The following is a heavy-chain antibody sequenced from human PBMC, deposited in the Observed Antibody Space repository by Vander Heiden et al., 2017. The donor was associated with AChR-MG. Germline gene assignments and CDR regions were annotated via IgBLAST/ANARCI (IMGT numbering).Heavy chain of an antibody. CDR3: ASLRGGDMVRGLMGFDF. D-gene: IGHD3-10*01. CDR2: IYYSGSS. V-gene: IGHV4-39*01. J-gene: IGHJ4*02. Sequence: QLQLRESGPGLVKPSETLSLTCLVSGGSLSSRSYYWGWIRQPPGKGLEWIGSIYYSGSSYYNPSLKSRVTISVDTSKNHFSLKLSSVTAADTAVYFCASLRGGDMVRGLMGFDFWGQGALVTVSS. CDR1: GGSLSSRSYY.